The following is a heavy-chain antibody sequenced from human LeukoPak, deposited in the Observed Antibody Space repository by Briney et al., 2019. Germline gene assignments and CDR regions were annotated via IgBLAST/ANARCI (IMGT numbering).Heavy chain of an antibody. V-gene: IGHV1-8*01. CDR3: ATAPIYYYGSTSYQWFDP. CDR1: GYTFTSYD. Sequence: ASVKVSCKASGYTFTSYDINWVRQATGQGLEWMGWMNPNSGNTGYAQKFQGRATMTEDRSTDTAYMELSSLRSEDTAVYYCATAPIYYYGSTSYQWFDPWGQGTLVTVSS. J-gene: IGHJ5*02. CDR2: MNPNSGNT. D-gene: IGHD3-10*01.